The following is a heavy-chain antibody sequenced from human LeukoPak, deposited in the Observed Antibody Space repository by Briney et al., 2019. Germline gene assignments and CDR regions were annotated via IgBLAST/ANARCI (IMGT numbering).Heavy chain of an antibody. V-gene: IGHV3-7*03. J-gene: IGHJ4*02. D-gene: IGHD5-24*01. CDR2: IKQDGSEI. Sequence: PGGSLRLSCAASGFTFSSYAMSWVRQAPGKGLEWVANIKQDGSEIYYVDSVKGRFTISRDNAKNSLSLQMNSLRAEDTAVYYCARQAATMGRFYFDYWGQGTLVTVSS. CDR1: GFTFSSYA. CDR3: ARQAATMGRFYFDY.